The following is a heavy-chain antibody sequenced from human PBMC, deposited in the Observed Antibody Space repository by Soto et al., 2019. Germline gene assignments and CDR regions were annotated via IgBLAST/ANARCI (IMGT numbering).Heavy chain of an antibody. Sequence: QVQLQESGPRLVKPSETLSLTCTVSGGSVSSYYWSWIRQPPGKGLEWVGYIYNSGSTNYNPSLKSRVTMSLDTSKNQFSLKLSSVTAADTAVYYCARGSSSWNYYYYGMDVWGQGTMVTVSS. D-gene: IGHD6-13*01. V-gene: IGHV4-59*02. CDR3: ARGSSSWNYYYYGMDV. CDR2: IYNSGST. J-gene: IGHJ6*02. CDR1: GGSVSSYY.